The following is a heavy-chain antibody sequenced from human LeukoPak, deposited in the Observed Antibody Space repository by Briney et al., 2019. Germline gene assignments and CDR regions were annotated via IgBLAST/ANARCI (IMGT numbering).Heavy chain of an antibody. CDR1: GFTFRSSE. CDR3: ARDSYNGDYVPGYFQH. CDR2: ISGTGNTI. J-gene: IGHJ1*01. V-gene: IGHV3-48*03. D-gene: IGHD4-17*01. Sequence: GGSLRLSCATSGFTFRSSEMNWVRQAPGKGLEWVSYISGTGNTIYYTDSVKGRFTISRDNAKNSLYLQMNSPRAEDTAVYYCARDSYNGDYVPGYFQHWDQGTLVTVSS.